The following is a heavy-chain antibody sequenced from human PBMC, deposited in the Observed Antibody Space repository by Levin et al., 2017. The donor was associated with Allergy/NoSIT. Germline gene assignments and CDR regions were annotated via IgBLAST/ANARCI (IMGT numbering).Heavy chain of an antibody. CDR2: ISYDGSNK. J-gene: IGHJ1*01. CDR1: GFSFSSYV. V-gene: IGHV3-30*04. Sequence: QPGGSLRLSCAGSGFSFSSYVMHWVRQAPGKGLEWVASISYDGSNKHHADSVKGRFTISRDNTKNTLYLQMNSLRPEDTAVYYCARDFVAVTGTPYGYFQHWGQGTLVTVSS. D-gene: IGHD6-19*01. CDR3: ARDFVAVTGTPYGYFQH.